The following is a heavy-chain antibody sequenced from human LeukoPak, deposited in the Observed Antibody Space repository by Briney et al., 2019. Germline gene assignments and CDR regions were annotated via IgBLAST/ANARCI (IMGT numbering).Heavy chain of an antibody. CDR2: IIPILGIA. V-gene: IGHV1-69*04. CDR1: GGTFSSYA. Sequence: ASVKVSCKASGGTFSSYAISWVRQAPGQGLEWMGRIIPILGIANYAQKFQGRVTITADKSTSTAYMELSSLRSEDTAVYYCARDQLTAPWFDYWGQGTLVTASS. CDR3: ARDQLTAPWFDY. D-gene: IGHD1-1*01. J-gene: IGHJ4*02.